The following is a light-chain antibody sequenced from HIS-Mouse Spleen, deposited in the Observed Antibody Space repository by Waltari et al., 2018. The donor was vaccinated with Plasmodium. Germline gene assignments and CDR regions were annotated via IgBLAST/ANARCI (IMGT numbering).Light chain of an antibody. J-gene: IGKJ3*01. CDR1: QGGSSN. CDR2: GAS. CDR3: QQYNNWSFT. V-gene: IGKV3-15*01. Sequence: EIVMTQSPATLPVSPGERATLSCRASQGGSSNLAWYQQKPGQAPRLLIYGASTRATGIPARFSGSGSGTEFTLTISSLQSEDFAVYYCQQYNNWSFTFGPGTKVDIK.